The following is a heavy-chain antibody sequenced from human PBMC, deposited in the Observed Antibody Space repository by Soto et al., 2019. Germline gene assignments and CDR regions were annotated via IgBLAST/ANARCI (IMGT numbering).Heavy chain of an antibody. Sequence: VPLRLSSAASGVKVRSNYMRWVLQTTGKGLEWLSVIYSGGSTYYAESVKGRFTISRDNSKNTVSLHMNSLRAEDTALYYCAKDRPRRTSGYFFDYWGQGTPVTVSS. D-gene: IGHD1-1*01. CDR3: AKDRPRRTSGYFFDY. J-gene: IGHJ4*02. CDR1: GVKVRSNY. CDR2: IYSGGST. V-gene: IGHV3-53*01.